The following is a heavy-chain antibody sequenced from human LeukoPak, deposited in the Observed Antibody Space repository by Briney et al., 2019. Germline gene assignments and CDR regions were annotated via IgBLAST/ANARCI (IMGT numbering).Heavy chain of an antibody. CDR1: GGSFSGYY. CDR3: ARSQSRYYYYGMDV. Sequence: SETLSLTCAVYGGSFSGYYWSWIRQPPGKGLEWIGEINHSGSTNYNPSLKSRVTISVDTSKNQFSLKLSPVTAADTAVYYCARSQSRYYYYGMDVWGQGTTVTVSS. J-gene: IGHJ6*02. D-gene: IGHD5-24*01. CDR2: INHSGST. V-gene: IGHV4-34*01.